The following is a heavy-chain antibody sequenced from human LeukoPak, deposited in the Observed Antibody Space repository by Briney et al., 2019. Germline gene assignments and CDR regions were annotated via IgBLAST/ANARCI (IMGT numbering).Heavy chain of an antibody. Sequence: GGSLRLSCATSDFTFSDFGMHWVRQAPGKGLEWLAFIRPDGSKKYYAESVKGRFTISRDNSKNTLDLQMNSLRPEDTAVYYCAKEFSATPRAAAQTGDAFDVWGRGTMVTVSS. D-gene: IGHD7-27*01. V-gene: IGHV3-30*02. CDR2: IRPDGSKK. J-gene: IGHJ3*01. CDR3: AKEFSATPRAAAQTGDAFDV. CDR1: DFTFSDFG.